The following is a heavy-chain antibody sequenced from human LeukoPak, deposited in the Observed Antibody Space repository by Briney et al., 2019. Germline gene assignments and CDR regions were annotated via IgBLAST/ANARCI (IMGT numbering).Heavy chain of an antibody. Sequence: PSETLSLTCAVSGYSISSGYYWIWTRQPPGKGLEWIGSLYHSDSIYYNPSLESRVTMSVDTSKNQFSLKLSFVTAADTAVYYCARQHDSYHYYYVDVWGKGTTVTVSS. V-gene: IGHV4-38-2*01. J-gene: IGHJ6*03. D-gene: IGHD6-13*01. CDR1: GYSISSGYY. CDR2: LYHSDSI. CDR3: ARQHDSYHYYYVDV.